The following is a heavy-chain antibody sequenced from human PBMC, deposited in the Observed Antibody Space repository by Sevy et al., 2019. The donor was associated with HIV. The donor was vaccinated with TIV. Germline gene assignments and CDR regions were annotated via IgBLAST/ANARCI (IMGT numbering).Heavy chain of an antibody. CDR3: AKRVAGALAALDI. D-gene: IGHD3-10*01. V-gene: IGHV3-23*01. CDR1: GFTFRNYV. CDR2: ISDGGGTT. Sequence: GGSLRLSCAASGFTFRNYVMNWVRQPPGKGLEWVSVISDGGGTTYYADSVKGRFTISRDDSKSTLYLQMNSLRVEDKAVNFCAKRVAGALAALDIWGQGTMVTVSS. J-gene: IGHJ3*02.